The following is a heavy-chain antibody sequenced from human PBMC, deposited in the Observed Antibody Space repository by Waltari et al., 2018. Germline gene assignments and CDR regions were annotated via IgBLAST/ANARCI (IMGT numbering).Heavy chain of an antibody. Sequence: QVQLQQWGAGLLKPSETLSLTCAVYGGSFSGYYWSWIRQPPGKGLEWMGEINHSGSTNYNPSLKSRVTISVDTSKNQFSLKLSSVTAADTAVYYCARGYSGYDRNSYYYYYYMDVWGKGTTVTVSS. CDR1: GGSFSGYY. D-gene: IGHD5-12*01. CDR3: ARGYSGYDRNSYYYYYYMDV. J-gene: IGHJ6*03. CDR2: INHSGST. V-gene: IGHV4-34*01.